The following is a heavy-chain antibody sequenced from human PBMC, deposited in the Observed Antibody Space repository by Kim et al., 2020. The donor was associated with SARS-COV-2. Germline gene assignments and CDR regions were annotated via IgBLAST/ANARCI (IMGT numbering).Heavy chain of an antibody. V-gene: IGHV1-3*01. CDR2: INAGNGNT. CDR3: ARDREYSYGARWFDP. J-gene: IGHJ5*02. Sequence: ASVKVSCKASGYTFTSYAMHWVRQAPGQRLEWMGWINAGNGNTKYSQKFQGRVTITRDTSASTAYMELSSLRSEDTAVYYCARDREYSYGARWFDPWGQGTLVTVSS. D-gene: IGHD5-18*01. CDR1: GYTFTSYA.